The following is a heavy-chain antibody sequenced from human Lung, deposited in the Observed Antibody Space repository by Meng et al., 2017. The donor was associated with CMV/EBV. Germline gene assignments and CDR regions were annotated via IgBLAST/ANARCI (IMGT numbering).Heavy chain of an antibody. Sequence: QVEWVRSGAEVKKPGASVKVSCKASGYTFTGYYMHWLRQAPGQGLEWVGRITPSSGGTTYAQKFQGRVTMTRDTSISTAYMELSSLRSDDAAIYYCVRANLGSADYWGQGTLVTVSS. CDR1: GYTFTGYY. CDR3: VRANLGSADY. V-gene: IGHV1-2*06. D-gene: IGHD7-27*01. J-gene: IGHJ4*02. CDR2: ITPSSGGT.